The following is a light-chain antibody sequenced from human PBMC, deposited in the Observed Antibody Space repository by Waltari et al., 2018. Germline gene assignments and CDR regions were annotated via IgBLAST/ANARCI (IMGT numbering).Light chain of an antibody. Sequence: DIVMTQSPDSLAVSLGERATINCKSSQSVLYSSNNKNYLAWYQKKPGQPPKLLIYWASTRESGVPDRFSGSGSGTDFTLTISSLQAEDVAVYYCQQYYSIPITFGPGTKVDIK. CDR2: WAS. V-gene: IGKV4-1*01. CDR1: QSVLYSSNNKNY. CDR3: QQYYSIPIT. J-gene: IGKJ3*01.